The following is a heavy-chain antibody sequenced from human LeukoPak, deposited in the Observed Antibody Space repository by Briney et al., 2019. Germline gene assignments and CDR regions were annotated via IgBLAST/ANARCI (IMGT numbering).Heavy chain of an antibody. Sequence: GGSLTLFCGPWGFIYRHYQMRGPRQAPGKGREWVANMRYDGREKHYVDSVRGCFTISRDNAENTLFLQMNSLRAGDTAVYYCAREGTITAYNYDYWGQGTPVTVSS. CDR3: AREGTITAYNYDY. D-gene: IGHD5-12*01. V-gene: IGHV3-7*05. CDR1: GFIYRHYQ. CDR2: MRYDGREK. J-gene: IGHJ4*02.